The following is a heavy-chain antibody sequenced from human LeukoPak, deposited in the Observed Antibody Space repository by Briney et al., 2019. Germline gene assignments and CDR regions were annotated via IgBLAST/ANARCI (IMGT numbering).Heavy chain of an antibody. CDR1: GGSISSHY. D-gene: IGHD2-15*01. V-gene: IGHV4-59*11. CDR3: ARGRYCSADICSGGDAFDI. CDR2: NYYSGST. J-gene: IGHJ3*02. Sequence: PSETLSLTCTVSGGSISSHYWSWIRQPPGKGLEWIGYNYYSGSTNYNPSLKSRVTISVDTSKNQFSLKLSSVAAADTAVYYCARGRYCSADICSGGDAFDIWGQGTMVSVSS.